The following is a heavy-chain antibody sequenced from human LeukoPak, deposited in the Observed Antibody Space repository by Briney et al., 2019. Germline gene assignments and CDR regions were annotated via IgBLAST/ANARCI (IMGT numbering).Heavy chain of an antibody. CDR2: INHSGST. CDR1: GGSFSGYY. CDR3: ARPYYYYMDV. J-gene: IGHJ6*03. V-gene: IGHV4-34*01. Sequence: PSETLSLTCAVYGGSFSGYYWSWIRQPPGKGLEWIGEINHSGSTNYNPSLKSRVTISVDKSKNQFSLKLSDVTAADTAVYYCARPYYYYMDVWGTGTTVTVSS.